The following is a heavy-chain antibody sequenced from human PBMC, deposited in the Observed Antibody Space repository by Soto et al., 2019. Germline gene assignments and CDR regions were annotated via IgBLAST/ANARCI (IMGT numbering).Heavy chain of an antibody. CDR2: INPIGGST. J-gene: IGHJ4*02. CDR3: GRGRSGQLVVFY. CDR1: GYTFTIYY. V-gene: IGHV1-46*01. Sequence: SLKVSCKSAGYTFTIYYMHWVRQAPGQGLEWMGIINPIGGSTSYAQKFQGRVTMTRDTSITTVYMELNNLSPDDTAVYYCGRGRSGQLVVFYWGQGTPVTVS. D-gene: IGHD3-10*01.